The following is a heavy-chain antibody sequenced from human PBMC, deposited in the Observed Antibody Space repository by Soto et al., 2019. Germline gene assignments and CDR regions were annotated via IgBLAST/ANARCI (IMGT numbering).Heavy chain of an antibody. Sequence: SETLSVSCALSDYSINIGYYWGCIRQPPGKGLEWLGSIHHRGSTYYNPSLKSRVTISLDTSKNQFSLRLTSVTAADTAVFYRARGLGATDGYYFDYWGQGALVTVSS. D-gene: IGHD1-26*01. J-gene: IGHJ4*02. CDR2: IHHRGST. V-gene: IGHV4-38-2*01. CDR1: DYSINIGYY. CDR3: ARGLGATDGYYFDY.